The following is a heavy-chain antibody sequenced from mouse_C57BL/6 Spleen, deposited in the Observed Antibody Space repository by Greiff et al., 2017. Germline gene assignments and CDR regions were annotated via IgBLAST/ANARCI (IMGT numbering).Heavy chain of an antibody. CDR3: ARYMTYYSNWGFAY. CDR2: IRNKANGYTT. D-gene: IGHD2-5*01. V-gene: IGHV7-3*01. J-gene: IGHJ3*01. CDR1: GFTFTDYY. Sequence: EVQLVESGGGLVQPGGSLSLSCAASGFTFTDYYMSWVRQPPGKALEWLGFIRNKANGYTTEYSASVKGRFTISRDNSQSILYLQRNALRAEDSATYYCARYMTYYSNWGFAYWGQGTLVTVSA.